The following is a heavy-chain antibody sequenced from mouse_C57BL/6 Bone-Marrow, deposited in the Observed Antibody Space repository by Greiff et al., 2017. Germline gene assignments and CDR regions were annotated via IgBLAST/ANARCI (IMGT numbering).Heavy chain of an antibody. D-gene: IGHD1-1*01. J-gene: IGHJ2*01. CDR1: GYTFTSNW. CDR3: TRRGRRTSYFDY. Sequence: EVQLQQSGTVLARPGASVKMSCKTSGYTFTSNWMHWVKQRPGQGLEWIGAIYPGNSDTSYNPKFKGKAKLTAVTSASTAYLELSSLTNEDSAVYYCTRRGRRTSYFDYWGQGTTLTVSS. V-gene: IGHV1-5*01. CDR2: IYPGNSDT.